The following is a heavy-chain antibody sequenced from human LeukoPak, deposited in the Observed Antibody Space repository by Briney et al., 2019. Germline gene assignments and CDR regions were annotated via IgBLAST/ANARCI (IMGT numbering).Heavy chain of an antibody. D-gene: IGHD3-10*01. V-gene: IGHV3-21*01. CDR3: ARVPMVRGIAIAEADY. CDR1: GFTLSSYT. J-gene: IGHJ4*02. CDR2: ISTSSSYI. Sequence: GGSLRLSCAASGFTLSSYTMNWVRQAPGKGLEWVSSISTSSSYIYYADSVKGRFTISRDNAKNSLYLQMNSLRAEDTAVYYCARVPMVRGIAIAEADYWGQGTLVTVSS.